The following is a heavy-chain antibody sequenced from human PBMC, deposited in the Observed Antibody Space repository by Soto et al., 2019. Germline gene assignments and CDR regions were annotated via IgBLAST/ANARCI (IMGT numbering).Heavy chain of an antibody. CDR1: GFTFSSYG. V-gene: IGHV3-23*01. D-gene: IGHD1-7*01. CDR2: SSATGAGT. J-gene: IGHJ4*02. Sequence: EVQLLESGGGLVQPGGSLRLSCAASGFTFSSYGMTWVRQAPGKGLEWVSFSSATGAGTYYADSVKGRFTSSRYNSKNPLYLQMTSLRADDAAVYYCAKDRRAGGNYGFYSDFWGQGALVIVSS. CDR3: AKDRRAGGNYGFYSDF.